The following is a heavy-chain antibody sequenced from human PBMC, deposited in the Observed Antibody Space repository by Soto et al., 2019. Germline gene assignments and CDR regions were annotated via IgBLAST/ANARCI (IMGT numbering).Heavy chain of an antibody. J-gene: IGHJ3*02. CDR3: AKDWMTTVIRDAFDI. CDR1: GFPFGRSA. V-gene: IGHV3-23*01. Sequence: GGSLRLSCAASGFPFGRSAMSWVRQAPGKGLEWVSTIISSTGSTYYADSVKGRFTISRDNSKNTLYLQMNSLRAGDTAVYYCAKDWMTTVIRDAFDIWGQGTMVTVSS. D-gene: IGHD4-17*01. CDR2: IISSTGST.